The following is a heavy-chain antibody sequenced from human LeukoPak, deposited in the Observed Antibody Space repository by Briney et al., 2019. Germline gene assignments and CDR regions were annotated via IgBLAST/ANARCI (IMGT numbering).Heavy chain of an antibody. Sequence: DSVKVSCKASGYTFTKYVVHWVRQAPGQRHEWMGWINAGNGDTKYSQNFQDRVTITSDTSANTAYMELSSLTSEDTALYYCARDDCGDTCYPGGYWGQGTLVTVSS. CDR3: ARDDCGDTCYPGGY. D-gene: IGHD2-21*01. J-gene: IGHJ4*02. CDR2: INAGNGDT. V-gene: IGHV1-3*01. CDR1: GYTFTKYV.